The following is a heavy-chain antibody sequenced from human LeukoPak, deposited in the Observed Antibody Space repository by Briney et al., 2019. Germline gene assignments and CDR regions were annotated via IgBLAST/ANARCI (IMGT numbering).Heavy chain of an antibody. D-gene: IGHD3-22*01. Sequence: SETLSLTCTVSGGSISSGSYYWGWIRQPPGKGLEWIVSIYYSGSTYYNPSLKSRVTISVDTSKNQFSLKLSSVTAADTAVYYCASLFYDSSGPNWFDPWGQGTLVTVSS. CDR2: IYYSGST. V-gene: IGHV4-39*01. J-gene: IGHJ5*02. CDR3: ASLFYDSSGPNWFDP. CDR1: GGSISSGSYY.